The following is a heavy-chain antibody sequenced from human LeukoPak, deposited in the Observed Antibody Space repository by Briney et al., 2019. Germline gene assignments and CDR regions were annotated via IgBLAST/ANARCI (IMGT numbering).Heavy chain of an antibody. Sequence: SETLSLTCTVSGGSISSSSYYWGWIRQPPGKGLEWIGSIYYSGSTYYNPSLKSRVTISVDTSKNQFSLKLSSVTAADTAVYYCARGGYVSSFDYWGQGAQVTVSS. CDR3: ARGGYVSSFDY. V-gene: IGHV4-39*07. CDR1: GGSISSSSYY. J-gene: IGHJ4*02. CDR2: IYYSGST. D-gene: IGHD3-10*02.